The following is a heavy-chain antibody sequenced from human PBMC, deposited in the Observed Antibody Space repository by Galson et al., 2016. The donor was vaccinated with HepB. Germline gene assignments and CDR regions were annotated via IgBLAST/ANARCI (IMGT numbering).Heavy chain of an antibody. V-gene: IGHV1-18*01. J-gene: IGHJ4*02. CDR3: ATLRFLEWYNFDY. CDR2: ISAYNGNT. D-gene: IGHD3-3*01. CDR1: GYTFYNYD. Sequence: SVKVSCKASGYTFYNYDISWVRQAPGQGLGWMGWISAYNGNTNYAQKFEGRLAMTTDTSKSTAYMELRRLRSDDTAVYYCATLRFLEWYNFDYWGQGTLVTVSS.